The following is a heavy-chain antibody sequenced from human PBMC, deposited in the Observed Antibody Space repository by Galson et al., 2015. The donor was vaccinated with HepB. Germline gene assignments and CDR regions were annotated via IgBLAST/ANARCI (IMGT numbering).Heavy chain of an antibody. CDR2: IYSGGST. CDR3: ARDRGYSGYDWGAFDI. J-gene: IGHJ3*02. D-gene: IGHD5-12*01. V-gene: IGHV3-53*01. Sequence: SLRLSCAASGFTFSSYWMSWVRQAPGKGLEWVSVIYSGGSTYYADSVKGRFTISRDNSKNTLYLQMNSLRAEDTAVYYCARDRGYSGYDWGAFDIWGQGTMVTVSS. CDR1: GFTFSSYW.